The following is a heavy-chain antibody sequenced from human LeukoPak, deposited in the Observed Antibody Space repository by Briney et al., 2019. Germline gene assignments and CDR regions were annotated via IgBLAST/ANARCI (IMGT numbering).Heavy chain of an antibody. J-gene: IGHJ4*02. V-gene: IGHV3-9*01. Sequence: GRSLRLSCPASGFTFDDYPMHWVRQAPGKGLEWVSGISWNSGSIGYADSVKRRFTISRDNAKNSLYLQMNSLRAEDTALYYCAKADRGYCSGGSCYFDYWGQGTLVTVSS. CDR1: GFTFDDYP. CDR2: ISWNSGSI. CDR3: AKADRGYCSGGSCYFDY. D-gene: IGHD2-15*01.